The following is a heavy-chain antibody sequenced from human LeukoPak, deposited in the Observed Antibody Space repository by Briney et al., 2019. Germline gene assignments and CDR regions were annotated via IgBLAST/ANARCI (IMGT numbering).Heavy chain of an antibody. D-gene: IGHD1-14*01. CDR2: IDRDGRRT. CDR3: TRNPDGLNWFDP. CDR1: GPAFNMYW. J-gene: IGHJ5*02. Sequence: GGSLRLSCAATGPAFNMYWIHWVRQAPGKGLVWVSHIDRDGRRTSYAASVKGRFTISRDNAKNTLYLQMNSLRVEDTAIYFCTRNPDGLNWFDPWGQGTLVTVSS. V-gene: IGHV3-74*01.